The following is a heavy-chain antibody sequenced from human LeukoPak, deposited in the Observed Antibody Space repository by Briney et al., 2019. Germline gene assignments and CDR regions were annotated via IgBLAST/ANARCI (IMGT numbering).Heavy chain of an antibody. CDR1: GGSISSYY. V-gene: IGHV4-59*08. CDR3: ARHSNWNYVDY. CDR2: IYYSGST. J-gene: IGHJ4*02. D-gene: IGHD1-20*01. Sequence: PSETLSLTCTVSGGSISSYYWSWIRQPPGKGLEWIGYIYYSGSTNYNPSLKSRVTVSVDTSKNQFSLKLSSVTAADTAVYYCARHSNWNYVDYWGQGTLVTVSS.